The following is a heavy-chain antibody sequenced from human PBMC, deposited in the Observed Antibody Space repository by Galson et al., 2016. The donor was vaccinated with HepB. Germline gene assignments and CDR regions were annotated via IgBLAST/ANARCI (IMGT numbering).Heavy chain of an antibody. CDR1: GFSFSASA. CDR2: ISHDAKTK. CDR3: ARDWAFGDYSFDS. J-gene: IGHJ1*01. V-gene: IGHV3-30*04. Sequence: SLRLSCAASGFSFSASAMHWVRQAPGMGLEWVSFISHDAKTKYYADSVRGRFTVSRDNSNNTLFLQMDSLRTEDTALYYCARDWAFGDYSFDSWGQGTLVTVTS. D-gene: IGHD4-17*01.